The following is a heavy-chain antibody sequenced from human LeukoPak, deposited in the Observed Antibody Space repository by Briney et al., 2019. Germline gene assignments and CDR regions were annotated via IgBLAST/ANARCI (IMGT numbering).Heavy chain of an antibody. CDR2: INHSGST. CDR1: GGSFSGYY. D-gene: IGHD2/OR15-2a*01. J-gene: IGHJ4*02. Sequence: SETLSLTCAVYGGSFSGYYWSWIRQPPGKGLEWIGEINHSGSTNYNPSLRSRVTISVDTSKNQFSLKLSSVTAADTAVYYCARLKVGGYYFDYWGQGTLVTVSS. V-gene: IGHV4-34*01. CDR3: ARLKVGGYYFDY.